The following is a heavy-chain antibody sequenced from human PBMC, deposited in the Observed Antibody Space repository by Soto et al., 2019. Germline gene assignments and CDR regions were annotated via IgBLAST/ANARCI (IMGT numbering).Heavy chain of an antibody. CDR3: ARALFTFTYGGQYVFDV. CDR2: INDIGRT. J-gene: IGHJ3*01. CDR1: DDSFTDSF. Sequence: SETLSLTCVIYDDSFTDSFWTRIRVSPGKRLEWIGEINDIGRTNYNPSLKSRVSISVDTSKNQVSLKLNSVTAADTAVYYCARALFTFTYGGQYVFDVWGQGTEVT. V-gene: IGHV4-34*01. D-gene: IGHD3-16*01.